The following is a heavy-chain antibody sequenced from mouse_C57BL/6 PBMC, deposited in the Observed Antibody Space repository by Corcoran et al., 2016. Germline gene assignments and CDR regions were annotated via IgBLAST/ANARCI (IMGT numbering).Heavy chain of an antibody. CDR1: GFSLSTSGMG. V-gene: IGHV8-12*01. Sequence: QVTLKESGPGILQSSQTLSLTCSFSGFSLSTSGMGVSWIRQPSGKGLEWLAHIYWDDDKRYNPSLKSRLTISKDTSRNQVFLKITSVDTADTATYYCARVITTVVAKGAMDYWGQGTSVTVSS. CDR2: IYWDDDK. J-gene: IGHJ4*01. CDR3: ARVITTVVAKGAMDY. D-gene: IGHD1-1*01.